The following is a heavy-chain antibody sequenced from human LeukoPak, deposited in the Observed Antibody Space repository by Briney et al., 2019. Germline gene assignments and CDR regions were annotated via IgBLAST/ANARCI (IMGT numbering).Heavy chain of an antibody. V-gene: IGHV3-23*01. J-gene: IGHJ4*02. Sequence: PGGSLRLSGTASGFTFSTYAVSWVRQAPGKGLEWVSSLNGPGSNTYYADSVKGRFTISRDNSKNTLYLQMNSLRAEDTAVYYCAKDNIVGTTRDYFDYWGQGTLVTVSS. CDR2: LNGPGSNT. D-gene: IGHD1-26*01. CDR1: GFTFSTYA. CDR3: AKDNIVGTTRDYFDY.